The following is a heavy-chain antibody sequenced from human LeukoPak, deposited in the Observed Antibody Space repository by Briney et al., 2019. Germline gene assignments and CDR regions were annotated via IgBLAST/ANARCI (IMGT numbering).Heavy chain of an antibody. V-gene: IGHV4-59*01. CDR3: ARAYSGSYYDWFDP. CDR1: GGSISSYY. D-gene: IGHD1-26*01. J-gene: IGHJ5*02. Sequence: SQTLSLTCTVSGGSISSYYWSWIRQPPGKGLEWIGYIYYSGSTNYNPSLKSRVTISVDTSKNQFSLKLSSVTAADTAVYYCARAYSGSYYDWFDPWGQGTLVTVSS. CDR2: IYYSGST.